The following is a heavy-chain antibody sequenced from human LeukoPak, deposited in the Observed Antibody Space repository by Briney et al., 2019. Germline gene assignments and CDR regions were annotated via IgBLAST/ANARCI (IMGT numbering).Heavy chain of an antibody. Sequence: ASVTVSCKASGYTFTGYYMHWVRQAPGQGFEWMGWISAYNGNTNYAQKLQGRVTMTTDTSTSTAYMELRSLRSDDTAVYYCAREGIAVAEIFDYWGQGTLVTVSS. CDR3: AREGIAVAEIFDY. CDR1: GYTFTGYY. V-gene: IGHV1-18*04. D-gene: IGHD6-19*01. J-gene: IGHJ4*02. CDR2: ISAYNGNT.